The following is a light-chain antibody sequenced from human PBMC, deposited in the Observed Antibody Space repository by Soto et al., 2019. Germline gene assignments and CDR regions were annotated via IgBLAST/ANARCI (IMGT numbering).Light chain of an antibody. CDR1: SSNIGAGYD. CDR3: QSFDTRLNSVV. Sequence: QSVVTQPPSVSGAPGQGVTISCTGSSSNIGAGYDVHWYQQFPGSAPKLLIYGNKNRPAGVPDRFSGSKSGTSASLDITGLQAEDDADYYGQSFDTRLNSVVFGGGTKVTVL. CDR2: GNK. J-gene: IGLJ2*01. V-gene: IGLV1-40*01.